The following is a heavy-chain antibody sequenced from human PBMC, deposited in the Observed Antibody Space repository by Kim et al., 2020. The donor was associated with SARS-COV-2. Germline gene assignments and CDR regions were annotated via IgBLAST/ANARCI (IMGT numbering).Heavy chain of an antibody. CDR3: ARDSIGLPIYYYFGMDV. V-gene: IGHV4-59*13. Sequence: SETLSLTCTVYGGSFSSYYWSWIRQPPGKGLEWIGYINYSGSTNYNPSLKSRVTITVDTSKNQFSLKLSSVTAADTAVYYCARDSIGLPIYYYFGMDVCGQEAPVSVSS. D-gene: IGHD6-19*01. CDR1: GGSFSSYY. CDR2: INYSGST. J-gene: IGHJ6*02.